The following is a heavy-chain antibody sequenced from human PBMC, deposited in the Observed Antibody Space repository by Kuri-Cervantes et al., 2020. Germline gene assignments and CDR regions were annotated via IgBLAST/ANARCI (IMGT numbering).Heavy chain of an antibody. CDR2: IKQDGSEK. Sequence: GESLKISCAASGFTFSSYWMSWVRQAPGKGLEWVANIKQDGSEKYYVDSVKGRFTISRDNVKNSLYLQMNSQRAEDTAVYYCARATWGGGREGVYYDSSAFYYYGMDVWGQGTTVTVSS. J-gene: IGHJ6*02. D-gene: IGHD3-22*01. V-gene: IGHV3-7*01. CDR1: GFTFSSYW. CDR3: ARATWGGGREGVYYDSSAFYYYGMDV.